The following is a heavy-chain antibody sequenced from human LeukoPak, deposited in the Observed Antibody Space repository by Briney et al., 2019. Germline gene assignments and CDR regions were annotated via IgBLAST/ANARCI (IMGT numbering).Heavy chain of an antibody. D-gene: IGHD5-18*01. CDR3: ARVGDTATNWFDP. V-gene: IGHV4-61*02. J-gene: IGHJ5*02. CDR1: GGSISSGSYY. CDR2: IYTSGST. Sequence: PSETLSLTCTVSGGSISSGSYYWSWIRQPAGKGLEWIGRIYTSGSTNYNPALKSRVTISVDTSKNQFSLKLSSVPAAGTAVYYCARVGDTATNWFDPWGQGTLVTVSS.